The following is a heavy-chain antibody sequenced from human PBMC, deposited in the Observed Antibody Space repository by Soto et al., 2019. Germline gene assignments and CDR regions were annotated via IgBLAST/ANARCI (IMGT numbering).Heavy chain of an antibody. CDR2: TYYRSRWYS. CDR1: GDSVSSNGAA. J-gene: IGHJ5*02. V-gene: IGHV6-1*01. Sequence: SQTLSLTCAISGDSVSSNGAAWNWIRQSPSRGLEWLGRTYYRSRWYSDYAPSVKSRITVNPDTSQNQFSLQLNSVTAADTAVYFCARNISLSGQDWFDPWGQGTLVTVSS. D-gene: IGHD6-25*01. CDR3: ARNISLSGQDWFDP.